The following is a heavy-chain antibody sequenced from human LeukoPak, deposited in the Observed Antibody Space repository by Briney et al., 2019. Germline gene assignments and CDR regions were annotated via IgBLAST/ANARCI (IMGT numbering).Heavy chain of an antibody. CDR3: ARDKSPISSLHSYHYMDV. D-gene: IGHD3-16*02. V-gene: IGHV4-59*01. J-gene: IGHJ6*03. CDR1: GGSISSYY. Sequence: SETLSLTCTASGGSISSYYLSWVRQPPGKGLEWVGSIYYSGSTNYNPYLKSRGTISVGTSNNQFSLKLSSVTAADTAVYYCARDKSPISSLHSYHYMDVWGKGTTVTVSS. CDR2: IYYSGST.